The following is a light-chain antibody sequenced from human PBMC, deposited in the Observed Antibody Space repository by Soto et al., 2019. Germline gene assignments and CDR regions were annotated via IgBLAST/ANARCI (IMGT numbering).Light chain of an antibody. Sequence: IEMTQSPASLSGSEGERATFPCRASESVSSCLAWYQQKPGQSPRLLIYDISNMATGIPDRFSGGGSGTDFTLTISRLEPDDFAAYYCQHFSSYPLACGEGTKVDIK. CDR2: DIS. CDR3: QHFSSYPLA. CDR1: ESVSSC. V-gene: IGKV3-11*01. J-gene: IGKJ4*01.